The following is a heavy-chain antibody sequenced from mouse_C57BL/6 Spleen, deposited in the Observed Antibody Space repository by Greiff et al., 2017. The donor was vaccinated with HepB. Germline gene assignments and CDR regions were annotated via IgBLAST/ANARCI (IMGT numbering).Heavy chain of an antibody. J-gene: IGHJ1*03. CDR2: ISSGGSYT. CDR1: GFTFSSYG. Sequence: EVQLVESGGDLVKPGGSLKLSCAASGFTFSSYGMSWVRQTPDKRLEWVATISSGGSYTNYPDSVKGRFTISRATAKNTRYLQLSSLKYEDTAMCYSARLEKYFDVWGTGTMVTVSS. CDR3: ARLEKYFDV. V-gene: IGHV5-6*01.